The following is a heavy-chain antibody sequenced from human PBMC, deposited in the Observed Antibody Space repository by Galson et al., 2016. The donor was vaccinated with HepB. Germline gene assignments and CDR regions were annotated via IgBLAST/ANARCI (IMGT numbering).Heavy chain of an antibody. Sequence: SLRLSCAASGFTFSNYAMSWVRQAPGKGLEWVSGISASGGSTYYADSVRGRFTISRDSSKNTLYLQMNSLRADDTAVYYCAKAVWLGELSMDFDYWGQGTLVTVSS. D-gene: IGHD3-10*01. V-gene: IGHV3-23*01. J-gene: IGHJ4*02. CDR1: GFTFSNYA. CDR2: ISASGGST. CDR3: AKAVWLGELSMDFDY.